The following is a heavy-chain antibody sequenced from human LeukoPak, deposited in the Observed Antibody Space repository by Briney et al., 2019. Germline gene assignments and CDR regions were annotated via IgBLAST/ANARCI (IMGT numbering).Heavy chain of an antibody. CDR2: IYSGGNT. J-gene: IGHJ4*02. D-gene: IGHD6-19*01. V-gene: IGHV3-66*01. CDR1: GFTFSSYG. Sequence: GGSLRLSCAASGFTFSSYGMHWVRQAPGGGLEWVSVIYSGGNTYYADSVKGGFTISRDKSKNTLYLQMNSLRAEDTAVYYCARVVYPSGGYYFDYWGQGTLVTVSS. CDR3: ARVVYPSGGYYFDY.